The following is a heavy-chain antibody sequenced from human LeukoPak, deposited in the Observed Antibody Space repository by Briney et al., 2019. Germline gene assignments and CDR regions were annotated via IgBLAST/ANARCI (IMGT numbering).Heavy chain of an antibody. D-gene: IGHD2-21*02. CDR2: IYHSGST. Sequence: SETLSLTCTVSGGSISSSGYYWGWIRQPPGKGLEWIGEIYHSGSTNYNPSLKSRVTISVDKSKNQFSLKLSSVTAADTAVYYCAVYCGGDCYSGVNNWFDPWGQGTLVTVSS. J-gene: IGHJ5*02. V-gene: IGHV4-39*07. CDR3: AVYCGGDCYSGVNNWFDP. CDR1: GGSISSSGYY.